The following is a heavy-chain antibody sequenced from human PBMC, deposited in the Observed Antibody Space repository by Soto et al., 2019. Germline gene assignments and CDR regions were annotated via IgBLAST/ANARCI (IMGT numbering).Heavy chain of an antibody. D-gene: IGHD1-1*01. Sequence: QVQLQQWGAGLLKPSETLSLTCAVYSGSFSGYYWSWIRQPPGKGLEWIGEINHSGSTNYNPSLKSRVTISVGTSRNQFSLKLSSVTAADTAVYYCAVGHWTGSDYWGQGTLVTVSS. CDR1: SGSFSGYY. CDR3: AVGHWTGSDY. J-gene: IGHJ4*02. CDR2: INHSGST. V-gene: IGHV4-34*01.